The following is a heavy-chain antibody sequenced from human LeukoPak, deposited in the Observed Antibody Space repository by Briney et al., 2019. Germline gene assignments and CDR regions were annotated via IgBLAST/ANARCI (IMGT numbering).Heavy chain of an antibody. V-gene: IGHV1-8*01. J-gene: IGHJ6*02. Sequence: ASVKVSCKASGYTFTSYDINWVRQATGQGLEWMGWMNPNSGNTGYAQKFQGRVTMTRNTSISTAYMELSSLRSEDTAVYYCARERGYCSSTSCYRYGMDVWGQGTTVTVSS. CDR1: GYTFTSYD. CDR2: MNPNSGNT. CDR3: ARERGYCSSTSCYRYGMDV. D-gene: IGHD2-2*01.